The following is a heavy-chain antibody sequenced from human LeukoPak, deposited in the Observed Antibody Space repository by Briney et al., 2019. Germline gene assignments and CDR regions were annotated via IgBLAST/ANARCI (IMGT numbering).Heavy chain of an antibody. D-gene: IGHD2-2*03. CDR2: ISADNGNT. J-gene: IGHJ4*02. Sequence: ASVKVSCKASGYIFNSYGITWVRQAPGQGLEWMGWISADNGNTKYAQKFQGRVTMTTDTATSIAHMELRSLRSDDAAVYYCARDRHQGLVGYQYFDYWGQGTLVTVSS. V-gene: IGHV1-18*01. CDR1: GYIFNSYG. CDR3: ARDRHQGLVGYQYFDY.